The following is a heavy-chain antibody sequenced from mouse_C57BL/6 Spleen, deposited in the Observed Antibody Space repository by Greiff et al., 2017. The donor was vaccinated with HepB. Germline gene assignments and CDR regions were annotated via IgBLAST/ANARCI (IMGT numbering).Heavy chain of an antibody. Sequence: VKLMESGAELARPGASVKLSCKASGYTFTSYGISWVKQRTGQGLEWIGEIYPRSGNTYYNEKFKGKATLTADKSSSTAYMELRSLTSEDSAVYFCARKDYDYVGFAYWGQGTPVTVSA. CDR3: ARKDYDYVGFAY. V-gene: IGHV1-81*01. J-gene: IGHJ3*01. CDR1: GYTFTSYG. D-gene: IGHD2-4*01. CDR2: IYPRSGNT.